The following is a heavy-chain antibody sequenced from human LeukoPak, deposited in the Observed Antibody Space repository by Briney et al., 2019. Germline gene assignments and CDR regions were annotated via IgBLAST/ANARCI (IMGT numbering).Heavy chain of an antibody. CDR1: SASIKTYY. J-gene: IGHJ4*02. CDR3: ARVREGDHLHQFYLDS. D-gene: IGHD1-14*01. Sequence: SETLSLTCNVSSASIKTYYWTWIRQPPGKGLEYIGYIYSRGSTNYNPSLKSRVTLSVDTSKNQFSLRLRSPTAADTAVYYCARVREGDHLHQFYLDSWGQGTLVTVSS. V-gene: IGHV4-59*01. CDR2: IYSRGST.